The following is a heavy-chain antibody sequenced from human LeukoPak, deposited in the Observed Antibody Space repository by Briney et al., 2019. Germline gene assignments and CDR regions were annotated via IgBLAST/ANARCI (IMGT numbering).Heavy chain of an antibody. J-gene: IGHJ4*02. V-gene: IGHV3-48*03. CDR3: ASSGLLWFGELSYFDY. D-gene: IGHD3-10*01. Sequence: GGSLRLSCAASGFTFSSYEMNWVRQAPGKGLEWVSYISSSGSTIYYADSVKGRFTISRDNAKNSLYLQMNSLRAEDTAVYYCASSGLLWFGELSYFDYWGQGTLVTVSS. CDR2: ISSSGSTI. CDR1: GFTFSSYE.